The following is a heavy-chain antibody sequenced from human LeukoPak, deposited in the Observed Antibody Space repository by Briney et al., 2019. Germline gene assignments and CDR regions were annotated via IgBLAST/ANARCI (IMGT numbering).Heavy chain of an antibody. CDR3: ARSYSRGFDY. V-gene: IGHV3-48*01. D-gene: IGHD3-10*01. J-gene: IGHJ4*02. CDR2: ISSSSSTI. Sequence: PGGSLRLSCAASGFTFSSYSMNWVREAPGKGLEWVSYISSSSSTISYADSVKGRFTISRDNAKNSLYLQMNSLRAEDTAVYYCARSYSRGFDYWGQGTLVTVSS. CDR1: GFTFSSYS.